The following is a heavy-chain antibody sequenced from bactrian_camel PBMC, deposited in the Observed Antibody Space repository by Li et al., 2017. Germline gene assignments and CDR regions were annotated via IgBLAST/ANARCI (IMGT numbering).Heavy chain of an antibody. Sequence: HVQLVESGGGSVQAGGSLRLSCAFSGYTYSGHCMGWFRQAPGKEREGVAVIAGSGSPGYADSVKGRFTISRDNVKNTLYLQMNNLKPEDTANYFCAYLYRCSLVAGLTNWAYYGHGTQVTVS. CDR2: IAGSGSP. J-gene: IGHJ4*01. CDR1: GYTYSGHC. V-gene: IGHV3S53*01. D-gene: IGHD2*01.